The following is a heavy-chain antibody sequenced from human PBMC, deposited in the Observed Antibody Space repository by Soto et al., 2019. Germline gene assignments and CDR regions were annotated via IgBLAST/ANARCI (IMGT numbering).Heavy chain of an antibody. Sequence: GSLRLSCAASGFTFSSYAMSWARQAPGKGLEWVSAIRGSGGRTHYADSVKGRFTISRDDSKNTLYLKMNSLRAEDSVLYYCAKYYYDSSDYLYYFDYWGQGTLVTVSS. J-gene: IGHJ4*02. D-gene: IGHD3-22*01. CDR1: GFTFSSYA. CDR3: AKYYYDSSDYLYYFDY. CDR2: IRGSGGRT. V-gene: IGHV3-23*01.